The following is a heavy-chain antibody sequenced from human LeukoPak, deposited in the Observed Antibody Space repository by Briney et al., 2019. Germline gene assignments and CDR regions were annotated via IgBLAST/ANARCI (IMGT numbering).Heavy chain of an antibody. D-gene: IGHD6-19*01. CDR2: IFYSGST. Sequence: PSETLSLTCTVSGGSISSYCWSWIRQPPGKGLEWIGYIFYSGSTNYNPSLKSRVTISVDTSKNQFSLKLSSVTAADTAVYYCARVVAVAGKKYYFDYWGQGTLVTVSS. CDR1: GGSISSYC. CDR3: ARVVAVAGKKYYFDY. V-gene: IGHV4-59*01. J-gene: IGHJ4*02.